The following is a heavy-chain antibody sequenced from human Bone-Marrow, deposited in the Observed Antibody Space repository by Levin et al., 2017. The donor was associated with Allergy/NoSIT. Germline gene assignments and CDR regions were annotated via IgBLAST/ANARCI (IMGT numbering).Heavy chain of an antibody. Sequence: PGGSLRLSCAASGFTFSSYGMHWVRQAPGKGLEWVAVIWYDGSNKYYADSVKGRFTISRDNSKNTLYLQMNSLRAEDTAVYYCARDSSNGDYELGAFDSWGQGTMVTVSS. J-gene: IGHJ3*02. CDR2: IWYDGSNK. D-gene: IGHD4-17*01. V-gene: IGHV3-33*01. CDR3: ARDSSNGDYELGAFDS. CDR1: GFTFSSYG.